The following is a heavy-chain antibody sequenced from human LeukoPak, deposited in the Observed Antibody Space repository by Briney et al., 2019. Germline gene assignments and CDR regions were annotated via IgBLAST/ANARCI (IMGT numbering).Heavy chain of an antibody. Sequence: GGSLRLSCAASGFTFSSYAMSWVRQAPGKGLEWVSAISGSGGTTYYADSVKGRFTISRDNSKNTLYLQMNSLRAEDTAVYYCAKTRGSGAVAGPFDYWGQGTLVTVSS. CDR1: GFTFSSYA. D-gene: IGHD6-19*01. V-gene: IGHV3-23*01. J-gene: IGHJ4*02. CDR2: ISGSGGTT. CDR3: AKTRGSGAVAGPFDY.